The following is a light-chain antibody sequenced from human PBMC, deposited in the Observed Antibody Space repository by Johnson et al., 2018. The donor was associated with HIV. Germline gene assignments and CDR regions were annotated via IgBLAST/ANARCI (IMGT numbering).Light chain of an antibody. V-gene: IGLV1-51*01. CDR1: SSNIGNNY. J-gene: IGLJ1*01. Sequence: QSVLTQSPSVSAAPGQKVTISCSGSSSNIGNNYVSWYQQLPGTAPKLLIYDTYKRPSGIPDRFSASKSGTSATLGITGLQTGDEADYYCGTWDSSLNAYVFGTGTKVTVL. CDR3: GTWDSSLNAYV. CDR2: DTY.